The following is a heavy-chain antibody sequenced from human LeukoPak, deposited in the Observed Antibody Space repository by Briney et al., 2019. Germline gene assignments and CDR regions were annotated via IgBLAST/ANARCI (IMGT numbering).Heavy chain of an antibody. Sequence: GESLKISCKGSGYSFTSYWIGWVRQMPGIGRDWMGIIYPGDSDTRYSPSFQGQVTISADKSISTAYLQWSSLKASDTAMYYCARTTGTTWDAFDIWGQGTMVTVSS. V-gene: IGHV5-51*01. CDR2: IYPGDSDT. CDR1: GYSFTSYW. D-gene: IGHD1-1*01. J-gene: IGHJ3*02. CDR3: ARTTGTTWDAFDI.